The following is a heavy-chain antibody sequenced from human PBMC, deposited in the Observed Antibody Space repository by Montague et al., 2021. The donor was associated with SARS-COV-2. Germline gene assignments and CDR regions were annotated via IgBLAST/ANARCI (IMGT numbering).Heavy chain of an antibody. CDR1: GGSISSGGYY. D-gene: IGHD2-15*01. J-gene: IGHJ2*01. CDR2: IYYSGST. Sequence: TLSLTCTVSGGSISSGGYYWSWIRQHPGKGLEWIGYIYYSGSTYYNPSLKSRVTISVDTSKNQFSLKLSSVTAADTAVYYCARVVDGYCSGGGCYRGWYFDLWGRGTLVTVSS. CDR3: ARVVDGYCSGGGCYRGWYFDL. V-gene: IGHV4-31*03.